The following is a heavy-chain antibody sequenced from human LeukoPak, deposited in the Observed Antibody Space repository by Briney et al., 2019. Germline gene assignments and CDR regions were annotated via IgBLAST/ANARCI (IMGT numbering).Heavy chain of an antibody. CDR3: ARSSPSYYDSSTWFDP. Sequence: GGSLRLSCAASGFTFSDYYMSWIRQAPGKGLEWVSYISSSGSTIYYADSVKGRFTISRDNAKNSLYLQMNSLRAEDTAVYYCARSSPSYYDSSTWFDPWGQGTLVTVSS. J-gene: IGHJ5*02. CDR2: ISSSGSTI. CDR1: GFTFSDYY. V-gene: IGHV3-11*04. D-gene: IGHD3-22*01.